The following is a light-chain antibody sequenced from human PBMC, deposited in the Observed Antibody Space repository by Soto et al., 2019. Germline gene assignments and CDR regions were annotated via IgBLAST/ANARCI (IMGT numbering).Light chain of an antibody. Sequence: QSVLTQPPSASGTPGQRVTISCSGSSSNIGRNTVNWYQQVPGSAPKLLIYSNHQRPSGVPDRFSGSKSGTSASLAISGLQSDYEADYHCSPWHDSLDAVVFGGGTKVTLL. J-gene: IGLJ2*01. CDR3: SPWHDSLDAVV. CDR2: SNH. CDR1: SSNIGRNT. V-gene: IGLV1-44*01.